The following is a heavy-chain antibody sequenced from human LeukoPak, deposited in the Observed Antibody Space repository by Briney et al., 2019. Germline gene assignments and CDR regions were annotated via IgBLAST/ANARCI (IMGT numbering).Heavy chain of an antibody. CDR2: IYYSGST. CDR1: GGSISSSSYY. J-gene: IGHJ4*02. V-gene: IGHV4-39*07. D-gene: IGHD2/OR15-2a*01. Sequence: PSETLSLTCTVSGGSISSSSYYWGWIRQPPGKGLEWIGSIYYSGSTYFNPSLKSRVTISVDTSKNQFSLKLSSVTAADTAVYYCARVRDFLWRLDYWGQGTLVTVSS. CDR3: ARVRDFLWRLDY.